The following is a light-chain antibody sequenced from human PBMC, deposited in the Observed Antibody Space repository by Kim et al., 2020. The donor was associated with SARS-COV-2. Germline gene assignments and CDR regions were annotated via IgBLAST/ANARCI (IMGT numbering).Light chain of an antibody. CDR1: SSDVGRYNL. CDR3: CSYAGGYTYV. CDR2: AVN. Sequence: GQSVTISCTGTSSDVGRYNLVSWYQHHPGKAPKLILSAVNKRPSGVPDRFSGSQSGNTASLTVSGLRDEDEADYFCCSYAGGYTYVFGTGTKVTVL. V-gene: IGLV2-11*01. J-gene: IGLJ1*01.